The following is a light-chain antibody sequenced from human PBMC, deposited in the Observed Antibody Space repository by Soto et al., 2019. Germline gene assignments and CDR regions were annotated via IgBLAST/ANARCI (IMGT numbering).Light chain of an antibody. CDR1: SSDAGVYNY. CDR2: EGD. J-gene: IGLJ2*01. CDR3: ASFTSSSTLEI. Sequence: QSALTQPASVSESPGQSMTISCTGTSSDAGVYNYVSWYQQHPGKAPKLMIYEGDKRPSGVSNRFSGSKSGNTASLTISGLQAEDEADYYCASFTSSSTLEIFGGGTKLTVL. V-gene: IGLV2-14*01.